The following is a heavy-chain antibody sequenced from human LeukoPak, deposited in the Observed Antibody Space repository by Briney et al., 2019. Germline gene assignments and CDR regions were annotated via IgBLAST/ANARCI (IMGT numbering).Heavy chain of an antibody. J-gene: IGHJ4*02. CDR2: IKLDGSEK. D-gene: IGHD2-2*01. V-gene: IGHV3-7*01. Sequence: PGGSLRLSCAASGFTFSNSLMSWVRQAPGKGLEWLAFIKLDGSEKYYVDSVKGRFTVSRDNAKESLYLQMNILRVEDTAVYYCARNAPLDYWGQGTLVTVSS. CDR1: GFTFSNSL. CDR3: ARNAPLDY.